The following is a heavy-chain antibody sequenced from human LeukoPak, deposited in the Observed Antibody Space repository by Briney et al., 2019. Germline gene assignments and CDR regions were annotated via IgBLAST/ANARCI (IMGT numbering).Heavy chain of an antibody. J-gene: IGHJ4*02. V-gene: IGHV3-23*01. CDR1: GFTFSSYA. D-gene: IGHD2-2*01. CDR2: ISGGGDNT. Sequence: GGSLRLSCAASGFTFSSYAVSWVRQAPGKGLEWVSAISGGGDNTYYADSVKGRFTISRDNSKNTLYLHMNSLRAEDTAVYYCAKERGSLPAGQNRFDYRGQGTLVTVSS. CDR3: AKERGSLPAGQNRFDY.